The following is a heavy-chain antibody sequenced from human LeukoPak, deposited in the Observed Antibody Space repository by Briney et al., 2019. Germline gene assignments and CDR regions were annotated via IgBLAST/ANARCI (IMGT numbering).Heavy chain of an antibody. D-gene: IGHD4-23*01. CDR1: GFTFTRYD. V-gene: IGHV3-30-3*01. CDR2: ISNDGNNK. CDR3: VLGHYGGLFDN. J-gene: IGHJ4*02. Sequence: PGGSLRLSCAASGFTFTRYDMHWVRQAPGKGLEWVAVISNDGNNKDYGNSVKGRFTIARDNSKNTLYLQMNSLRVEDTAVYYCVLGHYGGLFDNWGQGALVTASS.